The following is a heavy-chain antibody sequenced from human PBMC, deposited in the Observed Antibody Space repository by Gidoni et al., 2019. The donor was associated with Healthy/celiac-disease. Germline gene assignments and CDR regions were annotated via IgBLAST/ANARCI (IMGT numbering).Heavy chain of an antibody. CDR1: GFTFSSYA. CDR3: ASHDYGDPSGFDY. D-gene: IGHD4-17*01. V-gene: IGHV3-30*04. CDR2: ISYDGSNK. J-gene: IGHJ4*02. Sequence: QVQLVESGGGVVQPGRSLRLSCAASGFTFSSYAMHWVRQAPGKGLEWVAVISYDGSNKYYADSVKGRFTISRDNSKNTLYLQMNSLRAEDTAVYYCASHDYGDPSGFDYWGQGTLVTVSS.